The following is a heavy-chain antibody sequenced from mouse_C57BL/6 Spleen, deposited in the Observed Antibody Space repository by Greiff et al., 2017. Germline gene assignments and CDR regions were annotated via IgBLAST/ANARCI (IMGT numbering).Heavy chain of an antibody. CDR2: INPNNGGT. Sequence: EVQLQQSGPELVKPGASVKISCKASGYTFTDYYMNWVKQSHGKSLEWIGDINPNNGGTSYNQKFKGKATLTVDKSSSTAYMELRSLTSEDSAVCYCARYDGPYAIDYWGQGTSVTVSS. V-gene: IGHV1-26*01. CDR1: GYTFTDYY. D-gene: IGHD2-12*01. CDR3: ARYDGPYAIDY. J-gene: IGHJ4*01.